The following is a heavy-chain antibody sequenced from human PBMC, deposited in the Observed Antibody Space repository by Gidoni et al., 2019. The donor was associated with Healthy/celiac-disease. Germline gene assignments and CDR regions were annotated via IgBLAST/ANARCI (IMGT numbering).Heavy chain of an antibody. D-gene: IGHD1-26*01. CDR2: IYYSGST. Sequence: QLQLQESGPGLVKPSETLSLTFTFPGCSISCSSYYWAWIRHPPGKGLEWIGSIYYSGSTYYNPYLKSRVTISIDTSKNQVSLKLSSVTAADTAVYYCARPKGVGAFDAFDIWGQGTMVTVSS. CDR3: ARPKGVGAFDAFDI. CDR1: GCSISCSSYY. J-gene: IGHJ3*02. V-gene: IGHV4-39*01.